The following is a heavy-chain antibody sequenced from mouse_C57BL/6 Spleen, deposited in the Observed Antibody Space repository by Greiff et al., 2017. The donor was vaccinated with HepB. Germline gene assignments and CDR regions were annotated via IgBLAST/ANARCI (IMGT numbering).Heavy chain of an antibody. CDR3: ARDGGRPTVVAQYYAMDD. J-gene: IGHJ4*01. D-gene: IGHD1-1*01. Sequence: EVQVVESGGGLVKPGGSLKLSCAASGFTFSSYAMSWVRQTPEKGLEWVATISDGGSYTYYPDNVKGRFTISRANAKNNLYLQMSHLKSEDTAMYYCARDGGRPTVVAQYYAMDDWGQGTSVTVSS. CDR1: GFTFSSYA. CDR2: ISDGGSYT. V-gene: IGHV5-4*01.